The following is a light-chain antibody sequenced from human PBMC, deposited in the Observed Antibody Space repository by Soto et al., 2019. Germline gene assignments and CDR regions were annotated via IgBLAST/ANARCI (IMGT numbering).Light chain of an antibody. CDR3: QTWGTGSWV. CDR1: SSDVGGYNY. V-gene: IGLV2-11*01. CDR2: DVS. J-gene: IGLJ3*02. Sequence: QSALTQPRSVSGSPGQSVTISCTGTSSDVGGYNYVSWYQQHPGKAPKLMIYDVSKRPSGVPDRFSGSKSGNTASLTISGLQAEDEADYYCQTWGTGSWVFGGGTQLTVL.